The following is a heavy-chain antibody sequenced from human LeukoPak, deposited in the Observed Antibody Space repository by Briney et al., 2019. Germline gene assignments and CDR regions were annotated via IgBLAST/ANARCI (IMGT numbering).Heavy chain of an antibody. D-gene: IGHD3-16*01. V-gene: IGHV1-69*05. J-gene: IGHJ6*03. CDR1: GGTFSSYS. CDR2: TIPIFGTA. Sequence: SAKVSCKASGGTFSSYSINWVRQAPGQGLEWMGRTIPIFGTANYAQKFQGRVTITTDESTSTAYMELSSLRSDDTAVYYCARGVLGYYYYMDVWGKGTTVTVSS. CDR3: ARGVLGYYYYMDV.